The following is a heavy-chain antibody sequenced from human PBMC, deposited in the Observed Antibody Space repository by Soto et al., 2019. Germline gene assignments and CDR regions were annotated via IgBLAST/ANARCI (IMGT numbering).Heavy chain of an antibody. Sequence: TSETLSLTCTVSGGSISSSSYYWGWIRQPPGKGLEWIGSIYYSGSTYYNPSLKSRVTISVDTSKNQFSLKLSSVTAADTAVYYCARSNSGLWGRGTLVTVSS. CDR2: IYYSGST. V-gene: IGHV4-39*01. J-gene: IGHJ2*01. CDR3: ARSNSGL. CDR1: GGSISSSSYY. D-gene: IGHD2-21*01.